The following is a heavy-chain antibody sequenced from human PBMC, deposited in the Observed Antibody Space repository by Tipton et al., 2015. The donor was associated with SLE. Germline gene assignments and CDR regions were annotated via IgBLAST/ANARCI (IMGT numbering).Heavy chain of an antibody. CDR2: MYFSGNT. CDR1: GFTFSSYG. Sequence: LRLSCAASGFTFSSYGMHWVRQAPGKGLEWIGSMYFSGNTYYNPSLKSRVTISEDTSKNQFSLKLTSVTAADTAIYYCVRGHPHIVVLIGGGWFDPWGQGTLVTVSS. D-gene: IGHD2-21*01. CDR3: VRGHPHIVVLIGGGWFDP. V-gene: IGHV4-39*07. J-gene: IGHJ5*02.